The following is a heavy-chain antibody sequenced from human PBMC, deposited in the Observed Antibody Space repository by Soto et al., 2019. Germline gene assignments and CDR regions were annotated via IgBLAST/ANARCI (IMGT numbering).Heavy chain of an antibody. V-gene: IGHV6-1*01. J-gene: IGHJ4*02. CDR1: GDSVSSNSVT. D-gene: IGHD3-22*01. CDR3: ARGESSNFDY. Sequence: PSQTLSLTCVISGDSVSSNSVTWNWIRQSPSRGLEWLGRTYYRSKWSNDFAESVKSRITINPDTSKNHFSLQLTSVTPEDTDVYYCARGESSNFDYWGQGKLVTVSS. CDR2: TYYRSKWSN.